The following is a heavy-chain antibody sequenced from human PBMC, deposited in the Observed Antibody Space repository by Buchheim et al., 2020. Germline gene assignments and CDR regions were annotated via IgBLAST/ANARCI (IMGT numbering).Heavy chain of an antibody. CDR1: GFSFSSYE. J-gene: IGHJ4*02. Sequence: EVQLVESGGGLVQPGGSLRLSCAASGFSFSSYEMNWVRQAPGRGLEWVSYISSSGSTIYYADSVKGRFTISRDNAKNSLYLQMNSLRAVDTAVYYCARWPFTGYFDYWGQGTL. D-gene: IGHD1-14*01. CDR2: ISSSGSTI. CDR3: ARWPFTGYFDY. V-gene: IGHV3-48*03.